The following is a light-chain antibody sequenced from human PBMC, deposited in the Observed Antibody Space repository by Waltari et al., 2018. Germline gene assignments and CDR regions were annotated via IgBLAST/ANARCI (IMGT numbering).Light chain of an antibody. CDR1: QSLVYSDGKTY. V-gene: IGKV2-40*01. CDR3: MQALRSPYS. CDR2: LVS. Sequence: DIVMTQTPLSLPVTLGEPASISCSSSQSLVYSDGKTYLEWYLQKPGQSPQLLMYLVSNRASGVPDKFSGSGSGTDFTLKISRVEAEDVGVYYCMQALRSPYSFGQGTKVEIK. J-gene: IGKJ2*03.